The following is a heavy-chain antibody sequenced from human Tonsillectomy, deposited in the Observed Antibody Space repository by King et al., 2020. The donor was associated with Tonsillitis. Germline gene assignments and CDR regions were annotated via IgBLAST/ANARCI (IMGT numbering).Heavy chain of an antibody. CDR2: IYPSGGST. Sequence: QLVQSGADVKKPGASVKVSCKASAYTFTTFYIHWVRQAPGQGLEWMGIIYPSGGSTNSAQKFQGRVTMTRDTSTSTVYMELSSLRSEDTAVYYCALGSTKPNQFDYWGQGTRVTVSS. J-gene: IGHJ4*02. CDR1: AYTFTTFY. D-gene: IGHD1-26*01. CDR3: ALGSTKPNQFDY. V-gene: IGHV1-46*03.